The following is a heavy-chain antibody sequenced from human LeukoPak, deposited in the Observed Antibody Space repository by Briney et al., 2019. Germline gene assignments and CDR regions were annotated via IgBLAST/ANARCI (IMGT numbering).Heavy chain of an antibody. CDR2: INGSGNNT. V-gene: IGHV3-23*01. Sequence: GGSLRLSCAASGFTFSSFAMSWFRRPPGEGLEWVSGINGSGNNTLYADSVKGRFTISRDNSKNTLYLEMNSLRAEDTAIYYCAKMKGHPLPKYYMDVWGQGTTVTVSS. CDR1: GFTFSSFA. D-gene: IGHD1-26*01. J-gene: IGHJ6*01. CDR3: AKMKGHPLPKYYMDV.